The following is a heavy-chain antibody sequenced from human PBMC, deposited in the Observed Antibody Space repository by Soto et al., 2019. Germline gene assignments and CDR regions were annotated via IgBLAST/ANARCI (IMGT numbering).Heavy chain of an antibody. CDR2: IYYSGST. V-gene: IGHV4-31*03. Sequence: QVQLQESGPGLVKPSQTLSLTCTVSGGSISSGGYYWSWIRQHPGKGLEWIGYIYYSGSTYYNPSLKSRVTISVDTSKNQFSLKLSSVTAADTAVYSCARAKKGIAAAENWFDPWGQGTLVTVSS. J-gene: IGHJ5*02. CDR1: GGSISSGGYY. D-gene: IGHD6-13*01. CDR3: ARAKKGIAAAENWFDP.